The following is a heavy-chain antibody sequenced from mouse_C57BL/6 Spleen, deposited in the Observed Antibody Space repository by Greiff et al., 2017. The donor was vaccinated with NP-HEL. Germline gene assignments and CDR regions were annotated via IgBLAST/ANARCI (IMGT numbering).Heavy chain of an antibody. CDR3: AREGVYYYGSSPSWFAY. J-gene: IGHJ3*01. V-gene: IGHV1-19*01. D-gene: IGHD1-1*01. CDR1: GYTFTDYY. CDR2: INPYNGGT. Sequence: VQLQQSGPVLVKPGASVKMSCKASGYTFTDYYMNWVKQSHGKSLEWIGVINPYNGGTSYNQKFKGKATLTVDKSSSTAYMELNSLTSEDSAVYYCAREGVYYYGSSPSWFAYWGQGTLVTVSA.